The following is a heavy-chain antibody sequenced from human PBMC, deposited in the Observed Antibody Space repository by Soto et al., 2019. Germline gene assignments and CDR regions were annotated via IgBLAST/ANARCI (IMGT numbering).Heavy chain of an antibody. V-gene: IGHV1-3*04. CDR3: AREAAAAGTVGDY. D-gene: IGHD6-13*01. CDR1: GYAFTSYA. CDR2: INTGNGKT. Sequence: QVQLVQSGAEVEKPGASVKVSCKASGYAFTSYALHWVRQAPGQRLEWMGWINTGNGKTKYSQKFQGRVTITRDTSASTAYMELSSLRSEDTAVYYCAREAAAAGTVGDYWGQGTLVTVSS. J-gene: IGHJ4*02.